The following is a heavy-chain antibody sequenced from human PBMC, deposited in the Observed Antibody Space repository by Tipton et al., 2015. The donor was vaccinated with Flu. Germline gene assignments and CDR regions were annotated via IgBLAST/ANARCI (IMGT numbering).Heavy chain of an antibody. Sequence: QLVQSGAEVKKPGASVKVSCKASGYTFTSYYMHWVRQAPGQGLEWMGIINPGGGSTSYAQKFQGRVTMTRDTSTSTVYMELSSLRSEDTAVYYCARDEVGATTMTWFDPWGQGTLVTVSS. J-gene: IGHJ5*02. D-gene: IGHD1-26*01. CDR3: ARDEVGATTMTWFDP. V-gene: IGHV1-46*01. CDR1: GYTFTSYY. CDR2: INPGGGST.